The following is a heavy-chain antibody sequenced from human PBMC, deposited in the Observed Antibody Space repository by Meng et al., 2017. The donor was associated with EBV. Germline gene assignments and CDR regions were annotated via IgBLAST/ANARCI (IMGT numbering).Heavy chain of an antibody. J-gene: IGHJ5*02. D-gene: IGHD2-15*01. CDR1: GYTFTSYE. CDR2: MNPNSGNT. Sequence: QLQLVQSGAEVKKPVASVKVSCKASGYTFTSYEINWVRQATGQGLEWMGWMNPNSGNTGYAQKFQGRVTMTRNTSISTAYMELSSLRSEDTAVYYCARGRGVYCSGGSCYPGWFDPWGQGTLVTVSS. CDR3: ARGRGVYCSGGSCYPGWFDP. V-gene: IGHV1-8*01.